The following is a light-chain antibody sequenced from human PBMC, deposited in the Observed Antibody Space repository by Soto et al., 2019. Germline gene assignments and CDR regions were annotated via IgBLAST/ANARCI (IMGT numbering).Light chain of an antibody. CDR1: QSVSSSY. V-gene: IGKV3-20*01. CDR2: GAS. J-gene: IGKJ5*01. CDR3: QQYGSSIT. Sequence: EIVLTQSPGTLSLSPGERATLSCRASQSVSSSYLAWYQQKPGQAPRLLIYGASSRATGIPDRFSGSGSGTDFTLTISRLEPEDGAVYYCQQYGSSITFGQGTRLEIK.